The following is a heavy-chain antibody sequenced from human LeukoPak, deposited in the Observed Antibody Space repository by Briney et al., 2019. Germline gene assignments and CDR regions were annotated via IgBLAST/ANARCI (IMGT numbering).Heavy chain of an antibody. CDR3: AKAGGSSGRTHFDY. Sequence: GGSLRLSCAASGFTLSSYAMSWVRQAPGKGLEWVSAISGSGGSTYYADSVKGRFTISRDNSKNTLYLQMNSLRAEDTAVYYCAKAGGSSGRTHFDYWGQGTLVTVSS. V-gene: IGHV3-23*01. J-gene: IGHJ4*02. CDR1: GFTLSSYA. D-gene: IGHD6-19*01. CDR2: ISGSGGST.